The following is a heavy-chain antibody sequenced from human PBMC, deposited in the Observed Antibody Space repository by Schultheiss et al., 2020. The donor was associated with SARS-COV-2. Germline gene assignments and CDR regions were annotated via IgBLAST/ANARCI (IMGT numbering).Heavy chain of an antibody. CDR1: GGSISSGYY. J-gene: IGHJ4*02. V-gene: IGHV4-38-2*02. Sequence: SETLSLTCTVSGGSISSGYYWGWIRQPPGKGLEWIGEINHSGNTNYNPSLKSRVTISVDTSKNQFSLRLTSVTAADTAVFYCARGPEAPYQLLSRRPRLRRSFDYWGQGTLVTVSS. D-gene: IGHD2-2*01. CDR2: INHSGNT. CDR3: ARGPEAPYQLLSRRPRLRRSFDY.